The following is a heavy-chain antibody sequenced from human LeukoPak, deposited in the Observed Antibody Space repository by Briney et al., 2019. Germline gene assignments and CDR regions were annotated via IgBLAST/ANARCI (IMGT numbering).Heavy chain of an antibody. V-gene: IGHV2-5*02. CDR2: IYWGDDK. CDR3: AHSAVLGKESYFAY. D-gene: IGHD1-26*01. CDR1: GCSPSTSGVG. Sequence: LKESGPTLMNPRQTLTLTCTFSGCSPSTSGVGLVWISQPPGRGLEWLPLIYWGDDKRYSPYMKSRLTIPKDPSKNPVVLTMTNIAAVATATYYCAHSAVLGKESYFAYWGHGTLVTVSS. J-gene: IGHJ4*01.